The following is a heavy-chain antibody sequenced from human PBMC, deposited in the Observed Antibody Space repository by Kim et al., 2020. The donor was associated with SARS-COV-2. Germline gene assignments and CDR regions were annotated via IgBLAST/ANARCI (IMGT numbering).Heavy chain of an antibody. D-gene: IGHD6-13*01. J-gene: IGHJ6*02. CDR2: IKSKTDGGTT. CDR3: TTYSYSSSWYFGYYYYGMDV. CDR1: GFTFSNAW. V-gene: IGHV3-15*01. Sequence: GGSLRLSCAASGFTFSNAWMSWVRQAPGKGLEWVGRIKSKTDGGTTDYAAPVKGRFTISRDDSKNTLYLQMNSLKTEDTAVYYCTTYSYSSSWYFGYYYYGMDVWVQGTTVTVSS.